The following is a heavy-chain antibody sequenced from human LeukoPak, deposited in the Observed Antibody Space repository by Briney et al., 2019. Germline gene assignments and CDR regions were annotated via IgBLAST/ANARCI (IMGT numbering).Heavy chain of an antibody. CDR3: ARVRYCSSTSCP. J-gene: IGHJ5*02. CDR2: INHSGST. V-gene: IGHV4-34*01. Sequence: SETLSLTCSVYGGSFSGYYWSWIRQPPGKGLEWIGEINHSGSTNYNPSLKSRVTISVDTSKNQFSLKLGSVTAADTAVYYCARVRYCSSTSCPWGQGTLVTVSP. CDR1: GGSFSGYY. D-gene: IGHD2-2*01.